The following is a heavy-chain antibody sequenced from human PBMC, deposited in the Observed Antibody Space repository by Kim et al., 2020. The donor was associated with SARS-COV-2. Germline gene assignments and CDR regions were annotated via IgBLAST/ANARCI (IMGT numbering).Heavy chain of an antibody. CDR3: AKDPSSGDIVEIDY. D-gene: IGHD6-19*01. V-gene: IGHV3-9*01. Sequence: GGSLRLSCAASGFTFDDYAMHWVRQAPGKGLEWVSGISWNSGSIGYADSVKGRFTISRDNAKNSLYLQMNSLRAEDTALYYCAKDPSSGDIVEIDYWGQGTLVTVSS. CDR2: ISWNSGSI. J-gene: IGHJ4*02. CDR1: GFTFDDYA.